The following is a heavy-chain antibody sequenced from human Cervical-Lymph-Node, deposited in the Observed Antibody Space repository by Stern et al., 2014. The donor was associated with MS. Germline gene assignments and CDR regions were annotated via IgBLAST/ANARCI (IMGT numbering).Heavy chain of an antibody. D-gene: IGHD3-10*01. J-gene: IGHJ4*02. CDR2: IYWDDDK. Sequence: QVTLRESGPTLVKPTQTLTLTCTFSGFSLSTTGVGVGWIRQPPGKAPEWLALIYWDDDKPFSPSLKKKATITKDNSKSQVVLTMSNMDPVDTGTHYCALIVRGVLKNWGQGTLVTVSS. V-gene: IGHV2-5*02. CDR3: ALIVRGVLKN. CDR1: GFSLSTTGVG.